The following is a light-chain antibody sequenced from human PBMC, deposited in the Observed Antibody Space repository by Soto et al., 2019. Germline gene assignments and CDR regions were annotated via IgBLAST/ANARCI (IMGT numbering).Light chain of an antibody. CDR2: GES. J-gene: IGKJ4*02. V-gene: IGKV3-20*01. CDR1: QSVDSKY. CDR3: HQYASARLT. Sequence: EIVLTQSPGTLSLSPGEGATLSCRPSQSVDSKYISWYQQKSGQAPRLLIYGESRRATGIPDRFSGSPSGADFTLPISRLEPEDFAVYYCHQYASARLTFGGGTKVEIK.